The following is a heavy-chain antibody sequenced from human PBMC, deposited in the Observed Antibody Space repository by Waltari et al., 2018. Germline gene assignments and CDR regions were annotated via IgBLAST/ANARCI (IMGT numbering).Heavy chain of an antibody. CDR1: GSTFTSYD. Sequence: QVQLVQSGAEVKKPGASVKVSCKASGSTFTSYDINWVRQATGQGLEWMGWMNPNSGNTGYAQKFQGRVTMTRNTSISTAYMELSSLRSEDTAVYYCARTVSSGWLNHYYYYYGMDVWGQGTTVTVSS. J-gene: IGHJ6*02. V-gene: IGHV1-8*01. CDR3: ARTVSSGWLNHYYYYYGMDV. CDR2: MNPNSGNT. D-gene: IGHD6-19*01.